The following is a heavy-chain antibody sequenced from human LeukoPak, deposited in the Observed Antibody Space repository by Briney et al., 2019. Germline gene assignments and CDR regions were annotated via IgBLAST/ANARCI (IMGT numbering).Heavy chain of an antibody. D-gene: IGHD3-10*01. CDR1: GGSISSYY. Sequence: PSETLSLTCTVSGGSISSYYWSWIRQPPGKGLEWIGYIYYSGSTNYNPSLKSRVTISVDTSKNQFSLKLSSVTAADTAVYYCARRIYGSGRPYYYYYMDAWGKGTTVTVSS. CDR2: IYYSGST. CDR3: ARRIYGSGRPYYYYYMDA. V-gene: IGHV4-59*08. J-gene: IGHJ6*03.